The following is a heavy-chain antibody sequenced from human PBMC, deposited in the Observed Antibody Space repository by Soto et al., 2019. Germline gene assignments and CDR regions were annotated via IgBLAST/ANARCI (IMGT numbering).Heavy chain of an antibody. V-gene: IGHV4-59*01. Sequence: SETLSLTCTVSGGSISSYYWSWIRQPPGKGLEWIGYIYYSGSTNYNPSLKSRVTISVDTSKNQFSLKLSSVTAADTAVYYCARTTRGYPYYFDCWGQGTLVTVSS. CDR1: GGSISSYY. CDR2: IYYSGST. D-gene: IGHD3-22*01. J-gene: IGHJ4*02. CDR3: ARTTRGYPYYFDC.